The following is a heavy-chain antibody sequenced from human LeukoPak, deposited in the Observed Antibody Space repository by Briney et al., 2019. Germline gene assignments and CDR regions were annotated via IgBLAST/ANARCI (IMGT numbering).Heavy chain of an antibody. Sequence: TGGSLRLSCAASGFTFNSYAMSWVRQAPGKGLEWVSAISGSGGSTYYADSVKGRFTMSRDNSKNTLYLQMNSLRAEDTAVYYCAKDRIAVAGHDAFDIWGQGTMVTVSS. D-gene: IGHD6-19*01. CDR2: ISGSGGST. J-gene: IGHJ3*02. CDR3: AKDRIAVAGHDAFDI. CDR1: GFTFNSYA. V-gene: IGHV3-23*01.